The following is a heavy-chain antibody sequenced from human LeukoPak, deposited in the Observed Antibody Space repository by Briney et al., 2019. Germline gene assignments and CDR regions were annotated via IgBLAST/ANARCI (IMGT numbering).Heavy chain of an antibody. D-gene: IGHD1-26*01. CDR3: AKGGARLHSYYFDY. J-gene: IGHJ4*02. V-gene: IGHV3-23*01. CDR2: IGRSGANS. Sequence: PGGSLRLSCAASGFTFNKYAMSWVRQSPGKGLEWVSAIGRSGANSYYATSVKGRFTLSRDNSKNTLYLQMNSLRAEDTAVFYCAKGGARLHSYYFDYWGQGTLVTVSS. CDR1: GFTFNKYA.